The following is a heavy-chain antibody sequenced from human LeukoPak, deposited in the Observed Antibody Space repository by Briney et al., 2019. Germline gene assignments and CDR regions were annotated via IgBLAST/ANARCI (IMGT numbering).Heavy chain of an antibody. V-gene: IGHV3-30-3*01. CDR3: ARDKVIAVAGTPDYYYYGMDV. J-gene: IGHJ6*02. CDR1: GFTFSSYA. CDR2: ISYDGGNK. Sequence: PGRSLRLSCAASGFTFSSYAMHWVRQAPGKGLEWVAVISYDGGNKYYADSVKGRFTISRDNSKNTLYLQMNSLRAEDTAVYYCARDKVIAVAGTPDYYYYGMDVWGQGTTVTVSS. D-gene: IGHD6-19*01.